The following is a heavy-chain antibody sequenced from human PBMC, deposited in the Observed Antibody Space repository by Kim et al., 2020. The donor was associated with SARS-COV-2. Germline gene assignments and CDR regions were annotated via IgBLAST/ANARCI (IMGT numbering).Heavy chain of an antibody. CDR2: IYHSGST. Sequence: SETLSLTCAVSGGSISSSNWWSWVRQPPGKGLEWIGEIYHSGSTNYNPSLKSRVTISVDKSKNQFSLKLSSVTAADTAVYYCARAYYDILTGYYNFDYWGQGTLVTVSS. D-gene: IGHD3-9*01. V-gene: IGHV4-4*02. J-gene: IGHJ4*02. CDR3: ARAYYDILTGYYNFDY. CDR1: GGSISSSNW.